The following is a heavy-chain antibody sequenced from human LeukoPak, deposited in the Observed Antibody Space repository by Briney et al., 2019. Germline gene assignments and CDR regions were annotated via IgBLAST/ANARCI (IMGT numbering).Heavy chain of an antibody. CDR2: INHSGST. CDR3: ACGGLHYYYGMDV. CDR1: GGSFSGYY. V-gene: IGHV4-34*01. Sequence: SETLSLTCAVYGGSFSGYYWSWIRQPPGKGLEWIGEINHSGSTNYNPSLKSRVTISVDTSKNQFSLKLSSVTAADTAVYYCACGGLHYYYGMDVWGQGTTVTVSS. J-gene: IGHJ6*02. D-gene: IGHD2-21*01.